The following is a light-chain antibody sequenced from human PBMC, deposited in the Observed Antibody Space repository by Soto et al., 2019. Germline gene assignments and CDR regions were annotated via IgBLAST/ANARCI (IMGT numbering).Light chain of an antibody. Sequence: QSVLTQPPSVSAAPGQKVTISCSGSSSNIGNNYVSWYQQLPGTAPKLLIYDNNKRPSGIPDRFSGSKSGTSATLGITGLQTGDEADYYCGTWDSSLSAVFGTGNKLTVL. CDR1: SSNIGNNY. J-gene: IGLJ1*01. CDR3: GTWDSSLSAV. V-gene: IGLV1-51*01. CDR2: DNN.